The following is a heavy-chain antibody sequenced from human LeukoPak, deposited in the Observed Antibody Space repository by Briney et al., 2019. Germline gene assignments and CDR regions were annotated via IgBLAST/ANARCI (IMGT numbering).Heavy chain of an antibody. CDR2: IKQDGSEK. V-gene: IGHV3-7*03. CDR3: ASDRGDYGMDV. J-gene: IGHJ6*02. D-gene: IGHD3-10*01. Sequence: GSLRLSCAASGFTFSSYLMSWGRQAPGKGLEWVANIKQDGSEKYYVDSVKGRFTISRDNAKNSLYLQMNSLRAEDTAVYYCASDRGDYGMDVWGQGTTVTVSS. CDR1: GFTFSSYL.